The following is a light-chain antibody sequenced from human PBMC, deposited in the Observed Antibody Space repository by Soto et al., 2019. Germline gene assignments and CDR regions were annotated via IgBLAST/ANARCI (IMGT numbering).Light chain of an antibody. Sequence: QSALTQPASVSGSPGQSIAISCTGSSSDIGIYKYVSWYQQHPGKVPKLIIYEVSNRPSGVSNRFSGSKSGNTVSLTISGLQAEDEADYYCSSYTTSSTRVFGTGTKVTVL. J-gene: IGLJ1*01. CDR2: EVS. CDR3: SSYTTSSTRV. CDR1: SSDIGIYKY. V-gene: IGLV2-14*01.